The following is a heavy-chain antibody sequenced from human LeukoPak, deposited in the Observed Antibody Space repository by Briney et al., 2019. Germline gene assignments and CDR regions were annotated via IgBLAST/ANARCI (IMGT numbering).Heavy chain of an antibody. CDR3: ARVGYSSSWYIDY. V-gene: IGHV1-18*01. CDR2: ISSYNGKT. D-gene: IGHD6-13*01. CDR1: GYTFTSYG. J-gene: IGHJ4*02. Sequence: ASVKVSCKASGYTFTSYGISWVRQAPGQGLEWMGWISSYNGKTNYAQKFQGRVTITRDTSASTAYMELSSLRSEDTAVYYCARVGYSSSWYIDYWGQGTLVTVSS.